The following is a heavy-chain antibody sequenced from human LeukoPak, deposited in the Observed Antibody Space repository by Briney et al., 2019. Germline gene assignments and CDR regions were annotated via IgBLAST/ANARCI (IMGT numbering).Heavy chain of an antibody. J-gene: IGHJ4*02. Sequence: GASVKVSCKSFRDTFSSSGISWVRQAPGQGLEWMGGIVPILRTPDYAKKFQGKVTITADESTTTAYMELSSLRSEDTAVYYCARAAAGSLGIDYWGQGTLVTVSS. CDR2: IVPILRTP. CDR3: ARAAAGSLGIDY. CDR1: RDTFSSSG. V-gene: IGHV1-69*13. D-gene: IGHD6-13*01.